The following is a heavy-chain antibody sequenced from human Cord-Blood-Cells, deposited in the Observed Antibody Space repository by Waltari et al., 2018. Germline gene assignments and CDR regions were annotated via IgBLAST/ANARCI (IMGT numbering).Heavy chain of an antibody. CDR2: IKQDGSEK. CDR3: ARTTGEKVAFDI. Sequence: EVQLVESGGGLVQPGGSLRLSCAASRFTWRRYWMSWVRQAPGKGLEWVANIKQDGSEKYYVDSVKGRFTISRDNAKNSLYLQMNSLRAEDTAVYYCARTTGEKVAFDIWGQGTMVTVSS. V-gene: IGHV3-7*01. J-gene: IGHJ3*02. CDR1: RFTWRRYW. D-gene: IGHD3-16*01.